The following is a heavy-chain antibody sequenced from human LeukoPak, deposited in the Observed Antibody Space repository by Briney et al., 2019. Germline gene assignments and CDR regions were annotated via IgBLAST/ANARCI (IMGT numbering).Heavy chain of an antibody. CDR2: IYYSGST. D-gene: IGHD2-15*01. Sequence: SETLSLTCTVSGGSISSYYWSWIRQPPGKGLEWIGYIYYSGSTNYNPSLKSRVTISVDTSKNQFSLKLSSVTAADTAVYYCAVGYCSGGSCPFDYWGQGTLVTVSS. J-gene: IGHJ4*02. CDR1: GGSISSYY. CDR3: AVGYCSGGSCPFDY. V-gene: IGHV4-59*08.